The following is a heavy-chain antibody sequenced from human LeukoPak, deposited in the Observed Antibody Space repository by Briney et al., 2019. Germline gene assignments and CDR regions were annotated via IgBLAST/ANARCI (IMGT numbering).Heavy chain of an antibody. CDR1: GGTFSSYA. D-gene: IGHD6-13*01. V-gene: IGHV1-69*13. Sequence: GASVKVSCKASGGTFSSYAISWVRQAPGQGLEWMGGIIPIFGTANYAQKFQGRVTITADESTSTAYMELSSLRSEDTAVYYCARGGIAAAGEFDPWGQGTLVTVSS. CDR3: ARGGIAAAGEFDP. CDR2: IIPIFGTA. J-gene: IGHJ5*02.